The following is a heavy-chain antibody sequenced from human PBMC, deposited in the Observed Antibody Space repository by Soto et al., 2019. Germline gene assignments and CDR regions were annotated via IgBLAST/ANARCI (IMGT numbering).Heavy chain of an antibody. CDR3: ATDTGYRSGWYGNYYYYGMDV. V-gene: IGHV1-24*01. D-gene: IGHD6-19*01. CDR1: GYTLTELS. J-gene: IGHJ6*02. Sequence: ASVKVSCKVSGYTLTELSMHWVRQAPGKGLEWMGGFDPEDGETIYAQKFQGRVTMTEDTSTDTAYMELSSLRSEDTAVYYCATDTGYRSGWYGNYYYYGMDVWGQGTTVTVSS. CDR2: FDPEDGET.